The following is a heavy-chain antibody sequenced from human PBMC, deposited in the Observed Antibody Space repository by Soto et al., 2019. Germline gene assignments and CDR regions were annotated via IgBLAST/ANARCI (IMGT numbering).Heavy chain of an antibody. CDR3: ARHVDRWLNWFDP. Sequence: QLQLQESGPGLVKPSETLSLTCTVSGGSISSSTYYWGWIRQPPGKGLEWIGSIFYSGSTYYNPSLKSRVTISVDTSKDQFSLKLSSVIAADTAVYYCARHVDRWLNWFDPWGQGTLVTVSS. CDR2: IFYSGST. J-gene: IGHJ5*02. V-gene: IGHV4-39*01. CDR1: GGSISSSTYY. D-gene: IGHD3-9*01.